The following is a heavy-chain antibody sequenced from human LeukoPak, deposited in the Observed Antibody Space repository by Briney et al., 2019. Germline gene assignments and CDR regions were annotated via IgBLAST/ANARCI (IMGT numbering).Heavy chain of an antibody. CDR2: ISYDGSNK. V-gene: IGHV3-30*18. CDR1: GFTFSSYG. J-gene: IGHJ4*02. Sequence: GGSQRLSCAASGFTFSSYGMHWVRQAPGKGLEWVAVISYDGSNKYYADSVKGRFTISRDNSKNTLYLQMSSLRAEDTAVYYCAKGHYGSGSWDYWGQGTLVTVSS. CDR3: AKGHYGSGSWDY. D-gene: IGHD3-10*01.